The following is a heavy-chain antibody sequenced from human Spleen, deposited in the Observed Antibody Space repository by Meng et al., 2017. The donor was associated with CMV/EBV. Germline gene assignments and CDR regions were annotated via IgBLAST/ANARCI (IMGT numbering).Heavy chain of an antibody. CDR2: IGTVGDA. CDR1: GFTFSTYD. V-gene: IGHV3-13*01. J-gene: IGHJ4*02. CDR3: ARARSPTHFDY. Sequence: GESLKISCTASGFTFSTYDFHWVRQPTGKGLEWVSSIGTVGDAYSIGSVKGRFIISREDAKNSVYLQMNGLRDGDTGLYYCARARSPTHFDYWGQGALVTVSS.